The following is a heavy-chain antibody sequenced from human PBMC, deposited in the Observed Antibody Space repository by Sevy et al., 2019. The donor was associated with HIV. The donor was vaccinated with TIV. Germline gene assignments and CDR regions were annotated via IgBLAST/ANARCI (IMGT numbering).Heavy chain of an antibody. CDR1: GFTVSSNY. CDR2: IYSGGST. J-gene: IGHJ6*02. CDR3: AGVEMATNIYYGMDV. Sequence: GGSLRLSCAASGFTVSSNYMSWVRQAPGKGLEWVSVIYSGGSTYYADSVKGRFTISRDNSKNTLYLQMNSLRAEDTAVYYCAGVEMATNIYYGMDVWGQGTTVTVSS. D-gene: IGHD5-12*01. V-gene: IGHV3-53*01.